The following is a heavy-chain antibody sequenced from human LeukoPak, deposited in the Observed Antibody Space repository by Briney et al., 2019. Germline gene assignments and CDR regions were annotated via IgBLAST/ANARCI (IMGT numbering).Heavy chain of an antibody. Sequence: ASVKVSCKTSGYTFIGYYMHWVRQAPGQGLEWMGWINPKNGGANYQGRVTMTRDRSISTVYMELTRLTSDDTAVYYCARVVSSSWYNLNFDYWGQGTLVTVSS. CDR2: INPKNGGA. J-gene: IGHJ4*02. CDR1: GYTFIGYY. V-gene: IGHV1-2*02. CDR3: ARVVSSSWYNLNFDY. D-gene: IGHD6-13*01.